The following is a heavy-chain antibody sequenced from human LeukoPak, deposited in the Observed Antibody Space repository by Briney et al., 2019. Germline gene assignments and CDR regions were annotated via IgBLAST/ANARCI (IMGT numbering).Heavy chain of an antibody. V-gene: IGHV3-21*04. CDR2: ISSSSSYI. J-gene: IGHJ4*02. Sequence: GSLRLSCAASGFTFSSYSMNWVRQAPGKGLEWVSSISSSSSYIYYADSVKGRFTISRDNAKNSLYLQMNSLRAEDTALYYCAKEGMYYYDSSGYHRSSYFDYWGQGTLVTVSS. CDR1: GFTFSSYS. CDR3: AKEGMYYYDSSGYHRSSYFDY. D-gene: IGHD3-22*01.